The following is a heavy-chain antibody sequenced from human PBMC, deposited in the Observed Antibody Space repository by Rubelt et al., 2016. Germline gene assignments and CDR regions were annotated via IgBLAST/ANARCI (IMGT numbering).Heavy chain of an antibody. Sequence: QVQLVQSGAEVKKPGASVKVSCKASGYTFTSYGISWVRQAPGQGLEWMGWISAYNGNTNYAQKLQGRVTMTTGTSTSTAYRELRSLRSDDTAVYYCARDRLHSSSWMGGKDNNWFDPWGQGTLVTVSS. D-gene: IGHD6-13*01. CDR3: ARDRLHSSSWMGGKDNNWFDP. CDR2: ISAYNGNT. CDR1: GYTFTSYG. J-gene: IGHJ5*02. V-gene: IGHV1-18*01.